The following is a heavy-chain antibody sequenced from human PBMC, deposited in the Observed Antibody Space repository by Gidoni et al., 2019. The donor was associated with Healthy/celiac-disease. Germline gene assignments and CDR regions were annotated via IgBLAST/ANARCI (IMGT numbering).Heavy chain of an antibody. Sequence: QVQLQESGPGLVKPSETLSLTCTVSGCSISSYYLTWIRQPPGKGLEWIGCISYSGSTNYNPSLKSRVTISVDTSKNQFSLKLSSVTAADTAVYYCARGEVAPYYFDYWGQGTLVTVSS. D-gene: IGHD1-26*01. CDR1: GCSISSYY. J-gene: IGHJ4*02. CDR3: ARGEVAPYYFDY. CDR2: ISYSGST. V-gene: IGHV4-59*01.